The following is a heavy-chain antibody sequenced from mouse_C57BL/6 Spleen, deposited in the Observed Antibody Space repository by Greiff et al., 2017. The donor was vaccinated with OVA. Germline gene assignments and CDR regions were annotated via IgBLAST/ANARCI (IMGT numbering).Heavy chain of an antibody. CDR3: ARLITTVVADY. J-gene: IGHJ2*01. CDR1: GYTFTSYW. V-gene: IGHV1-59*01. Sequence: VQLQQPGAELVRPGTSVKLSCKASGYTFTSYWMHWVKQRPGQGLEWIGVIDPSDSYTNYNQKFKGKATLTVDTSSSTAYMQLSSLTSEDSAVYYCARLITTVVADYWGQGTTLTVSS. D-gene: IGHD1-1*01. CDR2: IDPSDSYT.